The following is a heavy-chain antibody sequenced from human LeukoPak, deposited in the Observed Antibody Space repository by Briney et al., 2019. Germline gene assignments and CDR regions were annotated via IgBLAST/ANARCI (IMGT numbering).Heavy chain of an antibody. CDR1: GITLSNYG. CDR2: MTDSGGST. V-gene: IGHV3-23*01. J-gene: IGHJ4*02. CDR3: AREYITGTTGIDY. D-gene: IGHD1-7*01. Sequence: GGSLRLSCAVSGITLSNYGMSWVRQAPGKGLEWVAGMTDSGGSTKYADSVKGRFTISRDNPKNTLYLQMNSLRAEDTAVYYCAREYITGTTGIDYWGQGTLVTVSS.